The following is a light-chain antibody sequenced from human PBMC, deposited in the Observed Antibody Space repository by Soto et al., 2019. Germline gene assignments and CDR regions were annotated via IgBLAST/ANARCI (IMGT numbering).Light chain of an antibody. CDR3: QRYNGVPLT. J-gene: IGKJ3*01. V-gene: IGKV1-27*01. CDR1: QGISIY. Sequence: DIQMTQSPSSLSASVGDRVTITCRASQGISIYLAWYQQKPGKPPTLLIHAASTLQSGVPGRFSGSGSGTDFTLTISSLQPADVATYYCQRYNGVPLTFGPGTKVDIK. CDR2: AAS.